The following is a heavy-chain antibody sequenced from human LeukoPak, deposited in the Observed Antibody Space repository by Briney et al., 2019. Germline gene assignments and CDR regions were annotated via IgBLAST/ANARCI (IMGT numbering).Heavy chain of an antibody. CDR1: GYTFTSYG. J-gene: IGHJ4*02. V-gene: IGHV1-18*01. Sequence: GASVKVSCKASGYTFTSYGISCVRQARGQGREWMGWISVYNGNIHYAQKLQGRVTMTTDTFKSTAYMELRSLTSDDTAIYYCARDAPSVAVAGGPDYWGQGTLVSVSS. D-gene: IGHD6-19*01. CDR2: ISVYNGNI. CDR3: ARDAPSVAVAGGPDY.